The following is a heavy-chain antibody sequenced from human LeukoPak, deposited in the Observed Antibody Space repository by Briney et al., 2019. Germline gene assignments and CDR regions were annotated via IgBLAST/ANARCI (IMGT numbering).Heavy chain of an antibody. CDR1: GYTFTGHY. Sequence: GASVKVSCKASGYTFTGHYMHWIRQARGQGLEWMGWIHPNSGATHYNQKLQGRVTMTSDTSIDTVYMELTSLIYDDTAVYYCARDLNFIGSSWVAYVDNWFDPWGQGTLVTVSS. V-gene: IGHV1-2*02. CDR2: IHPNSGAT. CDR3: ARDLNFIGSSWVAYVDNWFDP. D-gene: IGHD6-13*01. J-gene: IGHJ5*02.